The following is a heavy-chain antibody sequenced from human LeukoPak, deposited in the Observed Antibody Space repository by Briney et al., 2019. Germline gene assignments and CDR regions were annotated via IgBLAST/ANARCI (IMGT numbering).Heavy chain of an antibody. D-gene: IGHD3-10*01. V-gene: IGHV4-59*08. J-gene: IGHJ5*02. Sequence: SETLSLTCTVSGGSISSYYWSWIRQPPRKGLEWIGYIYYSGSTNYNPSLKSRVTISVDTSKNQFSLKLSSVTAADTAVYYCARRTYYYGSGSYSYWFDPWGQGTLVTVSS. CDR2: IYYSGST. CDR3: ARRTYYYGSGSYSYWFDP. CDR1: GGSISSYY.